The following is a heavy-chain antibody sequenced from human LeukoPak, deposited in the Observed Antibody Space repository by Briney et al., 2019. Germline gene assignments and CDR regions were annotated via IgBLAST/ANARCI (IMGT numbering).Heavy chain of an antibody. J-gene: IGHJ5*02. D-gene: IGHD3-10*01. CDR3: ARRGGRGSSYWFDP. V-gene: IGHV4-59*08. Sequence: PSETLSLTCTVSGGSITSDYWTWIRQPPGKGLEWIGYVYDSGSTNYNPSLQSRVTISVDTSKSQFSLKLTSVTAADTAVYYCARRGGRGSSYWFDPWGQGTLVTVSS. CDR1: GGSITSDY. CDR2: VYDSGST.